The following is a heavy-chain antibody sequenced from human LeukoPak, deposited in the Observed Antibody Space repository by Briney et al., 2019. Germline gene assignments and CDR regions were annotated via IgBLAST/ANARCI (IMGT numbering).Heavy chain of an antibody. CDR1: GGTFSSYA. V-gene: IGHV1-69*13. D-gene: IGHD6-6*01. CDR2: TPVFDTP. J-gene: IGHJ6*02. CDR3: AREGHIAGRPPYYYYGMDV. Sequence: SVKVSCKASGGTFSSYAISWVRQAPGQGLEWMGGTPVFDTPDYAQKFQDRVTITADESTSTAYMELSSLRSEDTAVYYCAREGHIAGRPPYYYYGMDVWGQGTTVTVSS.